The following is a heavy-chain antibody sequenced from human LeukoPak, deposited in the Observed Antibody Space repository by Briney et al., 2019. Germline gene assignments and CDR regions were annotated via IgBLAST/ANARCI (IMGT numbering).Heavy chain of an antibody. D-gene: IGHD2-15*01. J-gene: IGHJ3*02. CDR2: INWNGGST. V-gene: IGHV3-20*01. CDR1: GFTFDDYG. CDR3: ARVTVVVAATAQHDAFDI. Sequence: PGGSLRLSCAASGFTFDDYGMSWVRQAPGKGLEWVSGINWNGGSTGYADSVKGRFTISRDNAKNSLYLQMNSLRAEDTAVYHCARVTVVVAATAQHDAFDIWGQGTMVTVSS.